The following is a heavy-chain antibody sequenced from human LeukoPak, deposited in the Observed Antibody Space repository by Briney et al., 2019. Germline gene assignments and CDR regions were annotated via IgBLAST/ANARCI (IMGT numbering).Heavy chain of an antibody. J-gene: IGHJ4*02. CDR2: ISWNRGSI. Sequence: GRSLRLSCAASGFTFDDYAMHWVRQAPGKGLEWVSGISWNRGSIGYAGSVKGRFTISRDNAKNSLYLQMNSLRAEDTALYYCAKGGYSGYDHPAFDYWGQGTLVTVSS. CDR1: GFTFDDYA. D-gene: IGHD5-12*01. CDR3: AKGGYSGYDHPAFDY. V-gene: IGHV3-9*01.